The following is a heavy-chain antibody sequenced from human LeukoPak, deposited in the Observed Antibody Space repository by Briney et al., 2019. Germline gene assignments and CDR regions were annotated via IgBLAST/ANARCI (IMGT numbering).Heavy chain of an antibody. J-gene: IGHJ3*02. CDR3: ARGPRITIFGVVMANDAFDI. D-gene: IGHD3-3*01. V-gene: IGHV1-2*02. CDR1: GYTFTVNI. Sequence: ASVKVSCKVSGYTFTVNILNWVRQPPGQGLGWLGWLNLKSGGTVYAQKFQGRVTMTRDTSSSTAYTELSRLRFDDTVVYYCARGPRITIFGVVMANDAFDIWGQGTMVTVSS. CDR2: LNLKSGGT.